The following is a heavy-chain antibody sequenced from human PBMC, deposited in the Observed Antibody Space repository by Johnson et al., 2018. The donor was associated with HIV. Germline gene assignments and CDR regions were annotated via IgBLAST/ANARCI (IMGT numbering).Heavy chain of an antibody. V-gene: IGHV3-30*03. CDR1: GFTFSRCG. D-gene: IGHD6-13*01. J-gene: IGHJ3*02. Sequence: QVQLVESGGGVVQPGTSLRLSCAASGFTFSRCGMHWVRQAPGKGLEWAAVISYDGSNKYYADSVKGRFTISGDNSKNSLYLQMNSLRAEDTALYYCARDLGIVAAGTHAFDIWGQGTMVTVSS. CDR2: ISYDGSNK. CDR3: ARDLGIVAAGTHAFDI.